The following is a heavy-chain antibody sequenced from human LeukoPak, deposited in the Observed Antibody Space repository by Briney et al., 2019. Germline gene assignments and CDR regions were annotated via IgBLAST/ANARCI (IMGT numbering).Heavy chain of an antibody. V-gene: IGHV1-2*02. CDR3: ARDSCGGNGSLGY. J-gene: IGHJ4*02. D-gene: IGHD4-23*01. CDR1: GFTFTGYY. Sequence: ASVKVSCKASGFTFTGYYMHWLRQAPGQGLEWMGWVNPNNGGTNYVQMFQDRVTMTRDTHINTAYMELSRLRSGDTAVYYCARDSCGGNGSLGYWGQGTVVSVSS. CDR2: VNPNNGGT.